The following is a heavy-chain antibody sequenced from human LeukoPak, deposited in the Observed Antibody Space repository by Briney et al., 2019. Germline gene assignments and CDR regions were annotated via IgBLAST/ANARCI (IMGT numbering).Heavy chain of an antibody. D-gene: IGHD6-13*01. CDR3: ARQTAGYSSSWYAHYFDY. V-gene: IGHV4-34*01. CDR1: GGSFSGYY. Sequence: RPSETLSLTCAVYGGSFSGYYWSWIRQPPGKGLEWIGEINHSGSTNYNPSLKSRVTISVDTSKNQFSLKLSSVTAADTAVYYCARQTAGYSSSWYAHYFDYWGQGTLVTVSS. CDR2: INHSGST. J-gene: IGHJ4*02.